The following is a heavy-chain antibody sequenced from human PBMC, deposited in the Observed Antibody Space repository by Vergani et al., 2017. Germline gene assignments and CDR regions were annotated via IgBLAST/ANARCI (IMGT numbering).Heavy chain of an antibody. CDR2: IIPIFGTA. D-gene: IGHD5-18*01. CDR3: ASTPPAYSYGYGEYNWFDP. CDR1: GGTFSSYA. J-gene: IGHJ5*02. Sequence: QVQLVQSGAEVKKPGSSVKVSCKASGGTFSSYAISWVRQAPGQGLEWMGGIIPIFGTANYAQKFQGRVTITPDESTRTAYMELSSLRAEDTAVYYCASTPPAYSYGYGEYNWFDPWGQGTLVTVSS. V-gene: IGHV1-69*05.